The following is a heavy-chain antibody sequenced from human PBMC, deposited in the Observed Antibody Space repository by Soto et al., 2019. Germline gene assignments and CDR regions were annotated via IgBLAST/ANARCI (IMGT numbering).Heavy chain of an antibody. Sequence: QVQLVQSGAEVKKPGSSVKVSCKASGGTFRSYAFSWVRQAPGQGLEWMGGIIPIYGTVNYAQKFQGRVTLPADESTSTAYMELYSLRSEDTAVYYCARDGSSVRGAGGIGWLDPWGQGTLVTVSS. V-gene: IGHV1-69*01. CDR2: IIPIYGTV. J-gene: IGHJ5*02. CDR3: ARDGSSVRGAGGIGWLDP. D-gene: IGHD3-10*01. CDR1: GGTFRSYA.